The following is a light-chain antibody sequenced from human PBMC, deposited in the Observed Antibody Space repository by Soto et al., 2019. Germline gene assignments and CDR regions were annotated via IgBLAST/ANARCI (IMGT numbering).Light chain of an antibody. CDR3: QQSYSTPQT. J-gene: IGKJ1*01. V-gene: IGKV1-39*01. CDR1: QSISSY. CDR2: AAS. Sequence: DIQMTQSPSSLSASVGDRVTITCRASQSISSYLNWYQQKPGKAHKLLIYAASSLQSGVPSRFSGSVSGTDFTLTISSLQPEDFATYYCQQSYSTPQTFGQGTKVEIK.